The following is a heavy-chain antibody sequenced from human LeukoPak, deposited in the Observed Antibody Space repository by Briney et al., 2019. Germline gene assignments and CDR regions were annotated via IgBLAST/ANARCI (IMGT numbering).Heavy chain of an antibody. Sequence: GGSLRLSCAASGFTFSSYGMHWVRQAPGKGLEWLAVISYDGSNKYYADSVKGRFTISRDNSKNTLYLQMNSLRVEDTAVYYCARDYRRDAVANNWFDPWGQGTLVTVSS. CDR2: ISYDGSNK. CDR1: GFTFSSYG. D-gene: IGHD6-19*01. J-gene: IGHJ5*02. V-gene: IGHV3-30*03. CDR3: ARDYRRDAVANNWFDP.